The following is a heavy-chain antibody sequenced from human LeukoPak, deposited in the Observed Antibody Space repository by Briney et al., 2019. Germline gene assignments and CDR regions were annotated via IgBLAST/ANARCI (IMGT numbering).Heavy chain of an antibody. J-gene: IGHJ5*02. V-gene: IGHV3-11*01. CDR3: ARAVAGTNWFDP. D-gene: IGHD6-19*01. CDR2: ISSSGGTI. Sequence: GGSLRLSCAASGFTYSDYYMSRIRQAPGKGLEWVSYISSSGGTIFYADSVKGRFIISRDNAKNSMYLQMNSLRAEDTAVYYCARAVAGTNWFDPWGQGTLVTVSS. CDR1: GFTYSDYY.